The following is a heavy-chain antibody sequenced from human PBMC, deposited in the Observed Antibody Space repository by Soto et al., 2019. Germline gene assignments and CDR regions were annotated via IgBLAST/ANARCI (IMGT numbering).Heavy chain of an antibody. V-gene: IGHV3-21*01. J-gene: IGHJ6*02. CDR1: GFTFSSHS. CDR3: ARVLYAVRYFDWETDGMDV. D-gene: IGHD3-9*01. CDR2: ISSSNNYI. Sequence: EVQLVESGGGLVKPGGSLRLSCAASGFTFSSHSMNWVRQAPGKGLEWVSSISSSNNYIYYTDSVKGRFTISRDNAKNSLYLQMNSLRAEDTAVYYCARVLYAVRYFDWETDGMDVWGQGTTVTVSS.